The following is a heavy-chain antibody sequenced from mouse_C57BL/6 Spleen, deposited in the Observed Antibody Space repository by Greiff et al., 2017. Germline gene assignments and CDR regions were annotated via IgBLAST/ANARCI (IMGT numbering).Heavy chain of an antibody. V-gene: IGHV1-50*01. J-gene: IGHJ3*01. Sequence: QVQLQQPGAELVKPGASVKLSCKASGYTFTSYWMQWVKQRPGQGLEWIGEIDPSDSYTNYNQKFKGKATLTVDTSSSTAYMQLSSLTSEDSAVYYCAVSYGSSTGFAYWGQGTLVTVSA. CDR2: IDPSDSYT. D-gene: IGHD1-1*01. CDR3: AVSYGSSTGFAY. CDR1: GYTFTSYW.